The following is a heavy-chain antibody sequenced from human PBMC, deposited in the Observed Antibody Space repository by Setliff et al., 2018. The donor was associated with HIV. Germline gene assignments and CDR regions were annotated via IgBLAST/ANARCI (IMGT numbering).Heavy chain of an antibody. J-gene: IGHJ3*02. CDR1: SGSISSYY. D-gene: IGHD3-22*01. Sequence: PSETLSLTCTVSSGSISSYYWTWIRQTPGKGLEWIGYIYYSGSTNYNPSLKSRVTISVDTSKNQFSLKLSSVTAADTAVYYCARDRYYYDSSGYSGAFDIWGQGTMVTVSS. CDR2: IYYSGST. CDR3: ARDRYYYDSSGYSGAFDI. V-gene: IGHV4-59*01.